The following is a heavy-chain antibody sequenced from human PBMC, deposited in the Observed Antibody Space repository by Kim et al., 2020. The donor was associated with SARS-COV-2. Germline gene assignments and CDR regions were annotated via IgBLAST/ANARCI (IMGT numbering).Heavy chain of an antibody. Sequence: SVKVSCKDSGGTFSSYAISWVRQAPGQGLEWMGRIIPILGIANYAQKFQGRVTITADKSTSTAYMELSSLRSEDTAVYYCARGLSMVRGVITPRDYYYSGMDGCGQGTTVTVSS. CDR1: GGTFSSYA. V-gene: IGHV1-69*04. D-gene: IGHD3-10*01. J-gene: IGHJ6*02. CDR2: IIPILGIA. CDR3: ARGLSMVRGVITPRDYYYSGMDG.